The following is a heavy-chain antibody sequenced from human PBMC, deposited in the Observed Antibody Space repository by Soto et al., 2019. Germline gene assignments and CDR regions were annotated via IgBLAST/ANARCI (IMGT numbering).Heavy chain of an antibody. Sequence: GASVKVSCKASGGTFSSYAISWVRQAPGQGLEWMGGIIPIFGTANYAQKFQGRVTITADESTSTAYMELSSLRSEDTAVYYCARWAVKGVVPAAIPGYYYGMDVWGQGTTVTVSS. J-gene: IGHJ6*02. CDR3: ARWAVKGVVPAAIPGYYYGMDV. CDR1: GGTFSSYA. D-gene: IGHD2-2*02. CDR2: IIPIFGTA. V-gene: IGHV1-69*13.